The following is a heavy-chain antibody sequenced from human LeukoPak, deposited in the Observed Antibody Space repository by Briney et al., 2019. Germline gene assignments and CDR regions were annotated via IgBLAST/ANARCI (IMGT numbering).Heavy chain of an antibody. CDR3: ARGKGPRIAVFTYYYYMDV. D-gene: IGHD6-19*01. V-gene: IGHV1-2*02. CDR1: GYTFTGYY. J-gene: IGHJ6*03. CDR2: INPNSGGT. Sequence: ASVKVSCKASGYTFTGYYMHWVRQAPGQGLEWMGWINPNSGGTNYAQKFQGRVTMTRDTSISTAYMELSRLRSEDTAVYYCARGKGPRIAVFTYYYYMDVWGKGTTVTISS.